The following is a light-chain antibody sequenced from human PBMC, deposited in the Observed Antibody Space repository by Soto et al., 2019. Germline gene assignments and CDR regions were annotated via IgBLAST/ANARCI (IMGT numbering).Light chain of an antibody. V-gene: IGKV3-15*01. CDR3: QQYNNWPPWT. J-gene: IGKJ1*01. CDR1: QSVSSN. Sequence: EIVMTQSPATLSVSPGERATLSCRASQSVSSNLAWYQQKPGQAPRLLIYGASTRATGIPARFSGSGSGTEFTLPIISRQSADVAVYYCQQYNNWPPWTFGQGTKVEIK. CDR2: GAS.